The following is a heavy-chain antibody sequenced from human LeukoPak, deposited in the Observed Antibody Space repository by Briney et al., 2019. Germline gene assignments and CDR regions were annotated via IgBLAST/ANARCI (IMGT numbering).Heavy chain of an antibody. D-gene: IGHD6-13*01. J-gene: IGHJ4*01. Sequence: GSLRLSCASSGFTVSSNYMSWVRQAPGKGLEWVSVIYSGGSAYYADSVKGRFTISRDNFKNTLHLQMNSLRAEDTAVYYCARDGTAAGLYFDLWGQGTLVTVSS. CDR2: IYSGGSA. CDR3: ARDGTAAGLYFDL. CDR1: GFTVSSNY. V-gene: IGHV3-53*01.